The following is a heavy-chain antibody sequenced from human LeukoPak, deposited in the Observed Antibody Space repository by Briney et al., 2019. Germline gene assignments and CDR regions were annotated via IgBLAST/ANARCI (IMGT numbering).Heavy chain of an antibody. J-gene: IGHJ4*02. CDR3: ARDQGGSGSYSFDY. V-gene: IGHV3-33*01. CDR1: GFTFSIYG. CDR2: IWYDGSNK. D-gene: IGHD3-10*01. Sequence: GRSLRLSCAASGFTFSIYGMHWVRQAPGKGLEWVAVIWYDGSNKYYADSVKGRFTISRDNSKNTLYLQMNSLRAEDTAVYCCARDQGGSGSYSFDYWGQGTLVTVSS.